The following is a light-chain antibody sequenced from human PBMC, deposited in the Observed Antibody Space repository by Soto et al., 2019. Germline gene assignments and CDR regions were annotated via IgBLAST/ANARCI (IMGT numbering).Light chain of an antibody. V-gene: IGLV1-40*01. CDR2: INT. Sequence: QSVLTQPPSVSGAPGQRVTISCAGGSSNIGAGYDVHWYQHIPGTAPKLLSYINTNRPSGVPDRFSGSRSGPSASLALTGLQAQDAAVYFCQSYDSTLNTYVFGSGTQVAVL. J-gene: IGLJ1*01. CDR3: QSYDSTLNTYV. CDR1: SSNIGAGYD.